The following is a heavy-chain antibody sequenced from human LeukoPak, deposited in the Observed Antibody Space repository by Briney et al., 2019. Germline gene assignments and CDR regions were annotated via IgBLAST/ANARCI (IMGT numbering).Heavy chain of an antibody. V-gene: IGHV3-33*01. CDR1: GFTFSNYA. D-gene: IGHD2-2*01. Sequence: GGSLRLSCAASGFTFSNYAMHWVRQAPGKGLEWVAVIWYDGSNKYYADSVQGRFTISRDNSKTTLYLQMNSLRAEDTAVYYCARDFGTSAAAILYLDCWGQGTLVTVSS. CDR3: ARDFGTSAAAILYLDC. J-gene: IGHJ4*02. CDR2: IWYDGSNK.